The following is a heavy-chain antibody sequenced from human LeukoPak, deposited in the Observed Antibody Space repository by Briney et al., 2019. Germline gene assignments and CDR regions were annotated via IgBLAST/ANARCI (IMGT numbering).Heavy chain of an antibody. CDR1: GFTFSSYG. D-gene: IGHD5-12*01. J-gene: IGHJ4*02. V-gene: IGHV3-30*18. CDR3: AKGGGYESAGDY. CDR2: ISYDGSNK. Sequence: PGGSLRLSCAASGFTFSSYGMHWVRQAPGKGLEWVAVISYDGSNKYYADSVKGRFTISRDNSKNTLYLQMNSLGAEDTAVYYCAKGGGYESAGDYWGQGTLVTVSS.